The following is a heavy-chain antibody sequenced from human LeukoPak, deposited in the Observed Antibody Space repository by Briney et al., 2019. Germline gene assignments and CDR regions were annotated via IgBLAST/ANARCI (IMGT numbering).Heavy chain of an antibody. V-gene: IGHV1-2*02. J-gene: IGHJ4*02. D-gene: IGHD4-17*01. CDR1: GYTFTSYG. CDR3: ASLFLSVTTGGG. Sequence: GASVKVSCKASGYTFTSYGISWVRQAPGQGLEWMGWINPNSGGTNYAQKFQGRVTKTRDTSISTAYMELSRLRSDDTAVYYCASLFLSVTTGGGWGQGTLVTVSS. CDR2: INPNSGGT.